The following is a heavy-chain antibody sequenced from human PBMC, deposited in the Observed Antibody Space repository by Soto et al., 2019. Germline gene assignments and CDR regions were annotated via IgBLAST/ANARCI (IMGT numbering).Heavy chain of an antibody. CDR2: IHPGDSHT. V-gene: IGHV5-51*01. Sequence: PGESLKISCKGSGYSFTSYFIGWVRQMPGKGLEWVGIIHPGDSHTKYSPAFQGQVTISGDKSLSTVYLQWSSLKASDTAIYYCARLRSRTTVPTSLYYYTMDVWGQGTTVTVSP. CDR1: GYSFTSYF. J-gene: IGHJ6*01. D-gene: IGHD4-17*01. CDR3: ARLRSRTTVPTSLYYYTMDV.